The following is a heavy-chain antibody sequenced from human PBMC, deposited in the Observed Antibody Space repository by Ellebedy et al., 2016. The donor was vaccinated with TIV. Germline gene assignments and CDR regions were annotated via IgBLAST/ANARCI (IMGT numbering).Heavy chain of an antibody. CDR3: AKDRTPGDGYWVFDN. CDR1: GFTFSSYA. Sequence: PGGSLRLSCAASGFTFSSYAMSWVRQAPGKGLEWVSAISGSGGSTYYADSVKGRFTISRDHSKRTVDLQMNSLRAEDTAVYFCAKDRTPGDGYWVFDNWGQGTLVSVSS. V-gene: IGHV3-23*01. CDR2: ISGSGGST. J-gene: IGHJ4*02. D-gene: IGHD5-18*01.